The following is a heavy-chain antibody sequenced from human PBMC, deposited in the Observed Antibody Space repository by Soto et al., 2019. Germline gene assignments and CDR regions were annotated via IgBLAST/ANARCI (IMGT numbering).Heavy chain of an antibody. Sequence: PSQTLSLTCAISGDSVSSNSAAWNWIRQSPSRGLEWLGRTYYRSKWYSDYAVSVKSRITFNPDTSKNQFSLQLNSVTPEDTAVYLCQRGSYGYYYYGIDVWCQGTTVTVSS. CDR2: TYYRSKWYS. CDR1: GDSVSSNSAA. J-gene: IGHJ6*02. V-gene: IGHV6-1*01. D-gene: IGHD3-3*01. CDR3: QRGSYGYYYYGIDV.